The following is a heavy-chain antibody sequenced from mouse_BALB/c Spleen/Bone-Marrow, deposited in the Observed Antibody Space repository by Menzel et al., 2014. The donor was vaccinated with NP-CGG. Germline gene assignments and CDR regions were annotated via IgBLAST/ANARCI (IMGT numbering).Heavy chain of an antibody. J-gene: IGHJ4*01. CDR2: ISNGGGST. D-gene: IGHD2-1*01. CDR1: GFTFSSYI. CDR3: ARQGVYFGKTYYAMDY. Sequence: EVMLVESGGGLVQPGGSLKISCAASGFTFSSYIMSWVRQTPEKRLEWVAYISNGGGSTHYPDTVKGRFTISRDNAKNTLYLQMISLKSEDTAMYYCARQGVYFGKTYYAMDYWGQGTSVTVSS. V-gene: IGHV5-12-2*01.